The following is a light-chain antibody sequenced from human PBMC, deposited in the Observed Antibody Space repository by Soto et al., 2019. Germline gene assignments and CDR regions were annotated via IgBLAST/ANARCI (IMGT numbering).Light chain of an antibody. CDR1: SSDVGGYDY. CDR2: EVS. V-gene: IGLV2-14*01. Sequence: QSVLTQPASVSGPPGQSITISCSGSSSDVGGYDYVSWYQQHPGKAPKLIIYEVSNRPSGVSNRFSGSKSGNTASLTRSGLQAEDEADYYCLSYTSTNTRVFGGGTKVTVL. J-gene: IGLJ3*02. CDR3: LSYTSTNTRV.